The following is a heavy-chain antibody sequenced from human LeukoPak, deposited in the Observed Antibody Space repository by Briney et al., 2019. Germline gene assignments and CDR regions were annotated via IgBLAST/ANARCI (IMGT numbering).Heavy chain of an antibody. CDR2: IPDSGST. CDR3: ARPRGDSWQEVGY. CDR1: GGSISSSSYY. Sequence: PSETLSLTRTVSGGSISSSSYYWGWIRQPPGKGLEWIGSIPDSGSTYYNPSLKSRVTLSVDTSKNQFSLKLRSVTAADTAVYYCARPRGDSWQEVGYWGQGTLVTVSS. D-gene: IGHD6-13*01. J-gene: IGHJ4*02. V-gene: IGHV4-39*07.